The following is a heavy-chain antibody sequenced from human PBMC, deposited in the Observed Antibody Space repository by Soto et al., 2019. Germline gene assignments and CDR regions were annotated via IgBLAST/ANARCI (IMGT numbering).Heavy chain of an antibody. CDR2: ISYDGSNK. V-gene: IGHV3-30*18. D-gene: IGHD2-15*01. Sequence: GGSLRLSCTASGFTFISYGMHWVRQAPGKGLEWVAVISYDGSNKYYADSVKGRFTISRDNSKNTLYLQMNSLRAEDTAVYYCAKDTREASLVKYCSGGSCPREYYYYYYMDVWGKGTTVTVSS. CDR1: GFTFISYG. CDR3: AKDTREASLVKYCSGGSCPREYYYYYYMDV. J-gene: IGHJ6*03.